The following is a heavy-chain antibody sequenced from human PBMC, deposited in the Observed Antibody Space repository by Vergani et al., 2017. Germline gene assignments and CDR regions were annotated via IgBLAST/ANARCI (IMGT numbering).Heavy chain of an antibody. CDR2: ISYDGSNK. Sequence: QVQLVESGGGVVQPGRSLRLSCAASGFTFSSYAMHWVRQAPGKGLEWVAVISYDGSNKYYADSVKGRFTISRDNSKNTLYLQMNSLRAEDTAVYYCARDVVPAAISLLDYWGQGPLVTVSA. V-gene: IGHV3-30-3*01. D-gene: IGHD2-2*02. CDR3: ARDVVPAAISLLDY. J-gene: IGHJ4*02. CDR1: GFTFSSYA.